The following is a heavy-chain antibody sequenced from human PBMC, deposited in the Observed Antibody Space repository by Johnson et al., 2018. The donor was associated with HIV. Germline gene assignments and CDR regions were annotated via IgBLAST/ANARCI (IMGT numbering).Heavy chain of an antibody. CDR3: ARDRINDNWSPNDAFDI. J-gene: IGHJ3*02. CDR2: ISWNSGSK. V-gene: IGHV3-9*01. Sequence: VQLVESGGGMVQPGRSLRLSCAATGFIFNDYALHWVRQAPGKGLEWVSGISWNSGSKDYADSVKGRFTISRDNSKDTLYLQMNSLRPEDTAVYYCARDRINDNWSPNDAFDIWGQGTLVTVSS. D-gene: IGHD1-1*01. CDR1: GFIFNDYA.